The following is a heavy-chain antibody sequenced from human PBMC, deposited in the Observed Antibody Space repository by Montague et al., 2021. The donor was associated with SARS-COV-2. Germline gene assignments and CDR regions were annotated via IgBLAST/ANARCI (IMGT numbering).Heavy chain of an antibody. J-gene: IGHJ4*02. D-gene: IGHD3-9*01. CDR3: AKEAPNYDILTGYYRRGGFDY. CDR2: ISGSGGST. Sequence: SLRLSCAASGFTFSSYVMSWVRQAPGKGLEWVSAISGSGGSTYYADSVKGRFTISRDNSKNTLYLQMNSLRAVDTAVYYCAKEAPNYDILTGYYRRGGFDYWGQGTLVTVSS. CDR1: GFTFSSYV. V-gene: IGHV3-23*01.